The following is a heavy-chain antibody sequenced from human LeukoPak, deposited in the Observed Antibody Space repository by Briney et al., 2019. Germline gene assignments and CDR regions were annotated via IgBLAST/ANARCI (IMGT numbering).Heavy chain of an antibody. CDR3: AREGRYRYGYNEYHSYMDI. CDR1: GGSISSYY. V-gene: IGHV4-59*01. J-gene: IGHJ6*03. CDR2: IYYSGST. Sequence: SETLSLTCTVSGGSISSYYWSWIRQPPGKGLEWIGYIYYSGSTNYNLSLKSRVTISVDTSKNQFSLKLSSVTAAETAVYYCAREGRYRYGYNEYHSYMDIWGKGTTVTVSS. D-gene: IGHD5-24*01.